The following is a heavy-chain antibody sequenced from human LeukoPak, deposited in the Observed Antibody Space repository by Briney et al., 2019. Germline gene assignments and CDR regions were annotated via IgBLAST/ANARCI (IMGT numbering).Heavy chain of an antibody. V-gene: IGHV4-39*07. D-gene: IGHD3-10*01. CDR2: IYYSGST. CDR3: ARYGSGTAGFDY. Sequence: SETLSLTCTVSGGSISSRSYYWGWIRQPPGKGLEWIGSIYYSGSTYYNPSLKSRVTISVDTSKNQFSLKLSSVTAADTAVYYCARYGSGTAGFDYWGQGTLVTVSS. CDR1: GGSISSRSYY. J-gene: IGHJ4*02.